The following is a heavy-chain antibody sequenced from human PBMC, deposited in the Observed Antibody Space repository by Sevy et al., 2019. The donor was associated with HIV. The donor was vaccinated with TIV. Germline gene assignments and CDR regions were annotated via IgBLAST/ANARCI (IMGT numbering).Heavy chain of an antibody. CDR3: AVTKDYYDSSGYPFDY. CDR1: GYTLTQFS. Sequence: ASVKVSCNVSGYTLTQFSMHWVRQAPGKELEWMATFDPEDDETIYAQRLQGRVTMTEDTSTDTAYMELSSLRSDDTAVYYCAVTKDYYDSSGYPFDYWGQGSLVTVSS. J-gene: IGHJ4*02. CDR2: FDPEDDET. V-gene: IGHV1-24*01. D-gene: IGHD3-22*01.